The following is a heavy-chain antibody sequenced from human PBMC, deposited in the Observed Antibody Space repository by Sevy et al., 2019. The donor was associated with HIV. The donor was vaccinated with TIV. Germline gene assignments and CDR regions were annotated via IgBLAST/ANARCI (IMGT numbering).Heavy chain of an antibody. CDR1: GFTFSNYG. CDR3: ANDPVFGLLIHKGQDSFHI. V-gene: IGHV3-30*18. Sequence: GGSLRLSCEASGFTFSNYGMHWVRQAPGKGLEWVALISYDASNKYYGDSINGRFTISRDNSKNKLYLQMNSLRGEDXAVYYCANDPVFGLLIHKGQDSFHIWGQGTMVTVSS. D-gene: IGHD3-3*01. J-gene: IGHJ3*02. CDR2: ISYDASNK.